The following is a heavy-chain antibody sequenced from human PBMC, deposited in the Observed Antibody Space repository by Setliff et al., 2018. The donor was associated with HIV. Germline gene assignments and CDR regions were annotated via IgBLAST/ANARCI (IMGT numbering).Heavy chain of an antibody. CDR2: ITPSGAT. J-gene: IGHJ4*02. CDR1: GGSVSGHY. Sequence: SETLSLTCAVYGGSVSGHYWGWFRQPPGKGLEWIGEITPSGATNYLPSLKSRVTISVDTSKNQFSLKLSSVTAADTAVYYCARVGPIRYYDILTGPNYYFDYWGQGTLVTVSS. D-gene: IGHD3-9*01. CDR3: ARVGPIRYYDILTGPNYYFDY. V-gene: IGHV4-34*01.